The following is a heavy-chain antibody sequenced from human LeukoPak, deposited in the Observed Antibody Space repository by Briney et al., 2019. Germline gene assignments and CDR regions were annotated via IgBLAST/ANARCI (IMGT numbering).Heavy chain of an antibody. D-gene: IGHD6-6*01. Sequence: ASVKVSCKASGYTFTGYYMHWVRQAPGQGLEWMGWINPNSGGTNYAQKFQGRVTMTRDTSISTAYMELSRLRSDDTAVYYCARVKIAAPPGSDYYYYMDVWGKGTTVTVSS. CDR2: INPNSGGT. CDR1: GYTFTGYY. CDR3: ARVKIAAPPGSDYYYYMDV. V-gene: IGHV1-2*02. J-gene: IGHJ6*03.